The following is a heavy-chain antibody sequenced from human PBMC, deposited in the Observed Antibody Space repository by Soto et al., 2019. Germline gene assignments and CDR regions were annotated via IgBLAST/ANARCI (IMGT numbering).Heavy chain of an antibody. CDR1: GGTFSSYA. Sequence: GASVKVSCKASGGTFSSYAISWVRQAPGQGLEWMGGIIPIFGTANYAQKFQGRVTITADESTSTAYMELSSLRSEDTAVYYCASATHYDFWSGYDRPNWFDPWGQGTLVTVSS. CDR2: IIPIFGTA. V-gene: IGHV1-69*13. CDR3: ASATHYDFWSGYDRPNWFDP. D-gene: IGHD3-3*01. J-gene: IGHJ5*02.